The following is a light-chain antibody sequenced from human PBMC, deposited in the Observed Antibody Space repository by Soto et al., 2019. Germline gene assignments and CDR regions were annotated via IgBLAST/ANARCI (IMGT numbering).Light chain of an antibody. CDR3: QQYNSYSRT. J-gene: IGKJ1*01. CDR2: TAS. V-gene: IGKV1-5*03. CDR1: HSISSW. Sequence: DIHMTQSPSTLPASVGDRVTITCRASHSISSWLAWYQQKPGKAPKLLIYTASSLESGVPSRFSGSGSGTEFTLTISSLQPDDFATYYCQQYNSYSRTFGQGTKVDIK.